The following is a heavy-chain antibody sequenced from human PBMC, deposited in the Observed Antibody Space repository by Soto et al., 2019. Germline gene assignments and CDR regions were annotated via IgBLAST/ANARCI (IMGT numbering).Heavy chain of an antibody. V-gene: IGHV1-18*04. D-gene: IGHD3-3*01. Sequence: QVQMVQSGAEVKKPGASVKVSCKASGYTFTGYGISWVRQAPGQGLEWMGWISAYNGNTNYAQKLQGRVTMTTDTYTSKAYMELRSLRSDDTAVYYCARGAITTFGVGTEYFQRWGQGTLVSGSS. CDR1: GYTFTGYG. CDR2: ISAYNGNT. J-gene: IGHJ1*01. CDR3: ARGAITTFGVGTEYFQR.